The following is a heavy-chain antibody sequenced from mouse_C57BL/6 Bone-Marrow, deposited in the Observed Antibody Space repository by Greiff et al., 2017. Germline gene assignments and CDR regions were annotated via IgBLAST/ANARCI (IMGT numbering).Heavy chain of an antibody. J-gene: IGHJ2*01. D-gene: IGHD4-1*01. CDR2: IDPGSGST. CDR3: ASWLWGFDY. V-gene: IGHV1-55*01. CDR1: GYTFTSYW. Sequence: QVQLQQPGAELVMPGASVKMSCKASGYTFTSYWITWVKQRPGQGLEWIGDIDPGSGSTNYNQKFKSKSTLTVDKSSSTAYMQLSSLTSEDSAVYNCASWLWGFDYWCQGTTLTVSS.